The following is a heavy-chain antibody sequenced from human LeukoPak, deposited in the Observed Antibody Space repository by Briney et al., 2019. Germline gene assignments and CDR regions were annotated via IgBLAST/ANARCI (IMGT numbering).Heavy chain of an antibody. D-gene: IGHD7-27*01. J-gene: IGHJ4*02. V-gene: IGHV4-59*01. CDR1: GGSISSYY. CDR3: ARDNWGPYYFDY. Sequence: ASETLSLTCTISGGSISSYYWSWIRQPPGKGLEWIGYIYYSGSTNYNPSLKSRVTISVDTSKNQFSLKLSSVTAADTAVYYCARDNWGPYYFDYWGQGTLVTVSS. CDR2: IYYSGST.